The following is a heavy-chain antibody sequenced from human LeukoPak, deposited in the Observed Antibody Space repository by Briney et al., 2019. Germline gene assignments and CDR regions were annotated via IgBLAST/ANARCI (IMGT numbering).Heavy chain of an antibody. D-gene: IGHD3-22*01. J-gene: IGHJ3*02. CDR2: ISSSSSTI. Sequence: SGGSLRLSCAASGFTFSSYSMNWVRQAPGKGLEWVSYISSSSSTIYYADSVKGRFTISRDNAKNSLYLQMNSLRAEDTAVYYCARVGLYYYDSSGYYSNAFDIWGQGTMVTVSS. V-gene: IGHV3-48*01. CDR1: GFTFSSYS. CDR3: ARVGLYYYDSSGYYSNAFDI.